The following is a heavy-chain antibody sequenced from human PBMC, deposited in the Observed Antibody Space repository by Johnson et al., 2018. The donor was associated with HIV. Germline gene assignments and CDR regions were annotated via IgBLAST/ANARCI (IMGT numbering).Heavy chain of an antibody. CDR2: IQHDGSNT. D-gene: IGHD3-3*01. CDR3: AKDRSTYYNVWSVNPGNDAFDN. CDR1: GFTFSSYD. J-gene: IGHJ3*02. V-gene: IGHV3-30*02. Sequence: QVQLVESGGGLVQPGGSLRLSCAASGFTFSSYDMYWVRQAPGKGLEWVAYIQHDGSNTSYADSVKGRFIISRDNSKNTLYLQMNSLRVEDTAGYFCAKDRSTYYNVWSVNPGNDAFDNWGQGTMVTVYS.